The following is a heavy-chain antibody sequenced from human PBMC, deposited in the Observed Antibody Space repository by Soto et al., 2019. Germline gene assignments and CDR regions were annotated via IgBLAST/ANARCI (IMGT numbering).Heavy chain of an antibody. J-gene: IGHJ4*02. CDR2: IIPIFGTA. Sequence: GAPVKVSLKASGGTFSSYAISWVRQAPGQGLAWVGGIIPIFGTANYAQKFQGRVTITADESASTDYMELSSLRSEDTAVYYCARDLDYWGQGTLVTVSS. CDR1: GGTFSSYA. CDR3: ARDLDY. V-gene: IGHV1-69*13.